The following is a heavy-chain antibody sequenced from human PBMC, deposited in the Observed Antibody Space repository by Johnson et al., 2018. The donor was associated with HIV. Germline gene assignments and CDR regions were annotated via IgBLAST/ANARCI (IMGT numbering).Heavy chain of an antibody. D-gene: IGHD3-16*01. CDR3: AKDRGRPGTPAALDI. V-gene: IGHV3-9*01. Sequence: VQLVESGGGLVQPGRSLRLSCAASGFTFDDYAMHWVRQAPGKGLEWVSGISWNSGSIGYADSVTGRFTISRDNAKNSLYLQMNSLRAEDTAVYYCAKDRGRPGTPAALDIWGQGTMVTVSS. CDR2: ISWNSGSI. CDR1: GFTFDDYA. J-gene: IGHJ3*02.